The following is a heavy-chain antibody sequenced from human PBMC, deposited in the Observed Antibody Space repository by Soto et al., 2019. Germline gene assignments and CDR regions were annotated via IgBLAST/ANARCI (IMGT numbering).Heavy chain of an antibody. CDR3: ARALGYIRGSVAATPRAYYFDY. CDR1: GGTFSSYT. Sequence: QVQLVQSGAEVKKPGSSVKVSCKASGGTFSSYTISWVRQAPGQGLEWMGRIIPILGIANYAQKFQGRVTITADKSTSTAYMELSSLRSEDTAVYYCARALGYIRGSVAATPRAYYFDYWGQGTLVTVSS. V-gene: IGHV1-69*02. CDR2: IIPILGIA. J-gene: IGHJ4*02. D-gene: IGHD2-15*01.